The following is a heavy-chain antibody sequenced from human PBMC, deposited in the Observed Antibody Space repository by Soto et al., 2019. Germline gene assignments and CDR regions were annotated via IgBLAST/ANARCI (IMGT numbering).Heavy chain of an antibody. V-gene: IGHV1-18*01. CDR2: ISAYNGNT. CDR1: GYTFTSYG. CDR3: ARDSSSSHWDYYYYGMDV. Sequence: GASVKVSCKASGYTFTSYGISWVRQAPGQGLEWMGWISAYNGNTNYAQKLQGRVTMTTDTPTSTAYMELRSLRSDDTAVYYCARDSSSSHWDYYYYGMDVWGQGTTVTVS. D-gene: IGHD6-13*01. J-gene: IGHJ6*02.